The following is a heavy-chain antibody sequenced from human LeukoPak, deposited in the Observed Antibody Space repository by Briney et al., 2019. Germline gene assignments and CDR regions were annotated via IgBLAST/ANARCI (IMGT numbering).Heavy chain of an antibody. J-gene: IGHJ4*02. D-gene: IGHD5-12*01. CDR3: ARDMGRYSGYDYDY. V-gene: IGHV1-2*02. CDR2: IHPNTGAT. CDR1: GYTFTNYY. Sequence: ASVKVSCKTSGYTFTNYYLHWVRQAPGQGLEWVGWIHPNTGATHHAQKFQGRLTMTRDTSISTVYMELTRLRSDDTAVYYCARDMGRYSGYDYDYWGQGTLVTASS.